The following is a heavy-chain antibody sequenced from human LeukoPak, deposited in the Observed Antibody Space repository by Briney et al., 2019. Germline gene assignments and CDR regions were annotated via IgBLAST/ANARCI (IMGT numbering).Heavy chain of an antibody. V-gene: IGHV1-69*01. D-gene: IGHD3-22*01. Sequence: GSSVKVSCKASGGTFISYAISWVRQAPGQGLEWMGGIIPIFGTANCAQKFQGRVTITADESTSTAYMELSSLRSEDTAVYYCARMMTDFDGSGHDIQRGAFDIWGQGTMVTVS. CDR2: IIPIFGTA. CDR1: GGTFISYA. J-gene: IGHJ3*02. CDR3: ARMMTDFDGSGHDIQRGAFDI.